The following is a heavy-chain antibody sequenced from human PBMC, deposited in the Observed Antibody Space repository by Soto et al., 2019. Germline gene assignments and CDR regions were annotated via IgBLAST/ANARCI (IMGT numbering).Heavy chain of an antibody. CDR3: PKRSAMGVDY. CDR2: IYFDGITT. V-gene: IGHV3-74*01. D-gene: IGHD1-26*01. Sequence: PGGSLRLSCTASGFTFNTHWMHWVRQAPGKGLVWVSRIYFDGITTNYADSVKGRLTVSRDNAKNTVYLHVNTLRDEDTAVYYCPKRSAMGVDYWGQETLVTVSS. J-gene: IGHJ4*02. CDR1: GFTFNTHW.